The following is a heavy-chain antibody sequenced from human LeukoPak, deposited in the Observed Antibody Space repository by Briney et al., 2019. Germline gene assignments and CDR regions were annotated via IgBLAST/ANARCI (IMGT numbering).Heavy chain of an antibody. Sequence: SETLSLTYAVYGGSFSGYYWSWIRQPPGKGLEWIGEINHSGSTNYNPSLKSRVTISVDTSKNQFSLKLSSVTAADTAVYYCARGRSGGYSLRHWGQGTLVTVSS. CDR1: GGSFSGYY. V-gene: IGHV4-34*01. J-gene: IGHJ1*01. CDR2: INHSGST. CDR3: ARGRSGGYSLRH. D-gene: IGHD5-18*01.